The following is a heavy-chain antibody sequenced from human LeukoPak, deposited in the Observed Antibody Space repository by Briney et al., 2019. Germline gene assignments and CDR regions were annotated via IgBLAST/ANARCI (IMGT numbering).Heavy chain of an antibody. CDR2: ISSSGSTI. V-gene: IGHV3-11*04. CDR1: GFTFSDYY. CDR3: AGVDAAMPDAFDI. J-gene: IGHJ3*02. Sequence: GGSLRLSCAASGFTFSDYYMSWIRQAPGRGLEWVSYISSSGSTIYYADSVKGRLTISRDNSKNTLYLQINSLRADDTAVYYCAGVDAAMPDAFDIWGQGTTVTVSS. D-gene: IGHD5-18*01.